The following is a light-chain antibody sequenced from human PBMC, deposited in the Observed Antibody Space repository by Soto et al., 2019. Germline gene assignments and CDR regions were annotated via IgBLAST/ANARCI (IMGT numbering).Light chain of an antibody. CDR1: SSDVGGYNY. Sequence: QSVLTQPASVSGSPGQSITISCTGTSSDVGGYNYVSWYQQHPGKVPKLMFYDVSNRPSGGSNRFSGSTSGNKSSLTISGHKAEDEAVYYCSSYTSSSTVIFGGGTQLTVL. CDR3: SSYTSSSTVI. CDR2: DVS. V-gene: IGLV2-14*03. J-gene: IGLJ7*01.